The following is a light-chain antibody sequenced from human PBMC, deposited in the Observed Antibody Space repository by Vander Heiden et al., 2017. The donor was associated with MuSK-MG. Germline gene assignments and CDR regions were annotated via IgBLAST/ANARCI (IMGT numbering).Light chain of an antibody. CDR3: QQDGSSVHT. CDR2: GAS. Sequence: EIVLTQSPGTLSLFPGERAPLSCRASQSVRSSYLAWYQQKPGQAPRLVIYGASSRATGIPDRFSGSGSGTDFTLTISRLEPEDFAVYSCQQDGSSVHTFGGGTKVEVK. V-gene: IGKV3-20*01. J-gene: IGKJ4*01. CDR1: QSVRSSY.